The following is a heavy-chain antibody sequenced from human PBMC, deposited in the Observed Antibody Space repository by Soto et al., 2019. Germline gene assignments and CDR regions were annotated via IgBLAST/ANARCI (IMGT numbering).Heavy chain of an antibody. CDR1: GGSISSYY. Sequence: KTSETLSLTCTVSGGSISSYYWSWIRQPPGKGLEWIGYIYYSGSTNYNPSLKSRVTISVDTSKNQFSLKLSSVTAADTAVYYCARDYYDSSGYYRDWDAFDIWGQGTMVTVS. J-gene: IGHJ3*02. D-gene: IGHD3-22*01. CDR3: ARDYYDSSGYYRDWDAFDI. CDR2: IYYSGST. V-gene: IGHV4-59*01.